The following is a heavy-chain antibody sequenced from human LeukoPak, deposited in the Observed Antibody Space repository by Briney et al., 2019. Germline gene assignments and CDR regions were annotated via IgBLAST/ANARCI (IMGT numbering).Heavy chain of an antibody. Sequence: GASVKVSCKASGYTFSDYYIHWVRQAPGQGLEWMGWINPHSGGTNYAHKFQGRVTMTRDTSISTAYMELSSLRSDDTAVYYCARVCAEREASLGSFDSWGQGTLVTVSS. CDR3: ARVCAEREASLGSFDS. V-gene: IGHV1-2*07. CDR2: INPHSGGT. D-gene: IGHD2-15*01. J-gene: IGHJ4*02. CDR1: GYTFSDYY.